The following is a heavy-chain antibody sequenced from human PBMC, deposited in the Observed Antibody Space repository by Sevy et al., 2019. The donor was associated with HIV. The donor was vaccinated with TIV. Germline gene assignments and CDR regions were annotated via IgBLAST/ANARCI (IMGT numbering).Heavy chain of an antibody. CDR2: INHSGST. CDR1: GGSISSYY. J-gene: IGHJ4*02. Sequence: SETLSLTCTVSGGSISSYYWSWIRQPPGKGLEWIGEINHSGSTNYNPSLKSRVTISVDTSKNQFSLKLSSVTAADTAVYYCARGRGVAVAGTRISYWGQGTLVTVSS. D-gene: IGHD6-19*01. V-gene: IGHV4-34*01. CDR3: ARGRGVAVAGTRISY.